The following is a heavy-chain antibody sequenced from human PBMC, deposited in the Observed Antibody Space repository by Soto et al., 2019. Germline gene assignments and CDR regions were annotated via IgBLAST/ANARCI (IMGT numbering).Heavy chain of an antibody. CDR3: ARYIVGRGLVV. CDR1: GDRFTSFD. J-gene: IGHJ3*01. Sequence: QVQLVQSGAEVKNPGASVKVSCKASGDRFTSFDINWVRQATGQGPEWIGWMNPSGNTGHAQKFQGRVTLSRDISMSTADMELSSLRSDDTAKYYCARYIVGRGLVVWGQGTVVIVSS. CDR2: MNPSGNT. D-gene: IGHD2-15*01. V-gene: IGHV1-8*01.